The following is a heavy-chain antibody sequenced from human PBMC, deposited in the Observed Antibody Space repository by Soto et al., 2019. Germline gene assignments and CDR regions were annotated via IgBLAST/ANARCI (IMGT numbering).Heavy chain of an antibody. CDR1: ADSFSSYG. D-gene: IGHD3-3*01. V-gene: IGHV1-69*01. CDR3: ARVFPDGWVEPGVVRGDLDT. CDR2: IIPLFGTT. J-gene: IGHJ5*02. Sequence: QVQLVQSGAEVKEPGSAVKVSCKAPADSFSSYGISWVRQAPGQGLEWMGVIIPLFGTTNYAEKFQGRVTITADESPNTAHMELSSLRSEDTALYYCARVFPDGWVEPGVVRGDLDTWGRGTLVTV.